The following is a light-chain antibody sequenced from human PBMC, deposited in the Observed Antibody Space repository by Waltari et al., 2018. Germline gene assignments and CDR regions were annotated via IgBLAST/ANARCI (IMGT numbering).Light chain of an antibody. J-gene: IGKJ1*01. V-gene: IGKV4-1*01. CDR1: QSVLLTSTNKNY. CDR3: QHYHSIPRT. CDR2: WAS. Sequence: DIVMTQSPDSLAVSLGERATINCKSTQSVLLTSTNKNYLNWYQQKQGQPPKMLIYWASTREAGVPDRFSGSGSGTDFTLTISSLQAEDVAVYYCQHYHSIPRTFGQGTKVEIK.